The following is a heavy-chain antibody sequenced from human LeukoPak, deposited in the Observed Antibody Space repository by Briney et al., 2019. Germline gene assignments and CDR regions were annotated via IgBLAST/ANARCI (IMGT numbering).Heavy chain of an antibody. CDR3: ARAPEYGLYYFDY. CDR2: IYYGGST. CDR1: GGSISSYY. J-gene: IGHJ4*02. V-gene: IGHV4-59*12. Sequence: SETLSLTCSVSGGSISSYYWSWIRQPPGKGLEWIGNIYYGGSTYYNPSLKSRVSISVDTSKNQFSLKLTSVTAADTAVYYCARAPEYGLYYFDYWGQGTLVTVSS. D-gene: IGHD1-14*01.